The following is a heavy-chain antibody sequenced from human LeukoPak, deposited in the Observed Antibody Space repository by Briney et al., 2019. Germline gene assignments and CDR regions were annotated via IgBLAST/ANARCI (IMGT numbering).Heavy chain of an antibody. V-gene: IGHV3-23*01. CDR2: ISGSGGST. D-gene: IGHD4-17*01. Sequence: GGSLRLSCAASGFTFSSYAMSWVRQAPGKGLEWVSAISGSGGSTYYADSVKGRFTISRDNSKNTLYLQMNSLRAEGTAVYYCAKDHGEYVTTYFDYWGQGTLVSVSS. CDR3: AKDHGEYVTTYFDY. CDR1: GFTFSSYA. J-gene: IGHJ4*02.